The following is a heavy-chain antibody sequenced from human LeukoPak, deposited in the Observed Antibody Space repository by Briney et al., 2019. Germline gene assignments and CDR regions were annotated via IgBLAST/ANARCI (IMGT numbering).Heavy chain of an antibody. CDR3: ARDYYDSSGYEFDY. V-gene: IGHV1-69*04. J-gene: IGHJ4*02. CDR2: IIPILGIA. Sequence: SVKVSCKASGGTCSSYAISWVRQAPGQGLEWMGRIIPILGIANYAQKFQGRVTITADKSTSTAYMELSSLRSEDTAVYYCARDYYDSSGYEFDYWGQGTLVTVSS. D-gene: IGHD3-22*01. CDR1: GGTCSSYA.